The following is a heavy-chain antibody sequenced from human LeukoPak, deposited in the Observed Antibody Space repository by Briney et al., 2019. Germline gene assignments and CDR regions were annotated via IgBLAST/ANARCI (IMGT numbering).Heavy chain of an antibody. CDR1: GFTVSSNY. J-gene: IGHJ4*02. V-gene: IGHV3-21*01. CDR3: ARGNNDY. Sequence: GGSLRLSCAASGFTVSSNYMSWVRQAPGKGLEWVSSISSSSSYIYYADSVKGRFTISRDNAKNSLYLQMNSLRAEDTAVYYCARGNNDYWGQGTLVTVSS. CDR2: ISSSSSYI.